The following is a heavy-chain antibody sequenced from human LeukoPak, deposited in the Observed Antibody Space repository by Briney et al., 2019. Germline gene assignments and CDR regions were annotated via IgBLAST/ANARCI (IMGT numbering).Heavy chain of an antibody. J-gene: IGHJ5*02. CDR3: AGTQDFGVVIGGFDP. CDR1: GFTFSDYY. Sequence: PGGSLRLSCAASGFTFSDYYMSWIRQAPGKGLEWVSYISSSGSTIYYADPVKGRFTISRDNAKNSLYLQMNSLRAEDTAVYYCAGTQDFGVVIGGFDPWGQGTLVTVSS. CDR2: ISSSGSTI. V-gene: IGHV3-11*04. D-gene: IGHD3-3*01.